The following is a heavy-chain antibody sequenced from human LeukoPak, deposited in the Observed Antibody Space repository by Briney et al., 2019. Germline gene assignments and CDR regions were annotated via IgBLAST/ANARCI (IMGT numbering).Heavy chain of an antibody. CDR3: ARVELELLGAFDI. V-gene: IGHV1-2*02. J-gene: IGHJ3*02. D-gene: IGHD1-7*01. Sequence: ASVKVSCKTSGYTFTDYYMHWVRQAPGQGLEWMGWINPHSGGTNYAQKFQGRVTMTRDTSISTAYMELSRLRSDDTAVYYCARVELELLGAFDIWGQGTMVTVSS. CDR1: GYTFTDYY. CDR2: INPHSGGT.